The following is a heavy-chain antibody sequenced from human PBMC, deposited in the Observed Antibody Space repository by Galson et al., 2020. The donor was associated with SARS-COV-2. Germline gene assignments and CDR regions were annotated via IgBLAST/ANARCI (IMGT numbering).Heavy chain of an antibody. CDR1: FTFSNLA. D-gene: IGHD3-10*01. J-gene: IGHJ3*02. CDR2: ISGSCGST. Sequence: FTFSNLACRLLLETKRKGLEWVSAISGSCGSTYYADSVKGRLTISRDNSKNTLYRQMNSLRAEDTAVYYCAKDYDGSGSYSDAFDIWGQGSFVIV. V-gene: IGHV3-23*01. CDR3: AKDYDGSGSYSDAFDI.